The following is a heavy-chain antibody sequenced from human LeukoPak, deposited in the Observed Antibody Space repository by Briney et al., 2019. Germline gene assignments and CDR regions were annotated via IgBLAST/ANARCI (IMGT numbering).Heavy chain of an antibody. CDR3: VNDSGGLPIYGMDV. CDR1: GFTFSSYG. CDR2: ISSNGGST. D-gene: IGHD5-12*01. Sequence: GGSLRLSCSASGFTFSSYGMHWVRQAPGKGLDYVSAISSNGGSTYYADSVEGRFTISRDNSKNTLHLQMSSLRPEDTAVYYCVNDSGGLPIYGMDVWGQGTTVTVSS. V-gene: IGHV3-64D*09. J-gene: IGHJ6*02.